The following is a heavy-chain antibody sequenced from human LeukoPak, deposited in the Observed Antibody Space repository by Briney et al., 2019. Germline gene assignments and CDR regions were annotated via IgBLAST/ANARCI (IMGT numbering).Heavy chain of an antibody. Sequence: SETLSLTCTVSGGSISSSSYYWGWIRQPPGKGLEWIGSIYYSGSTYYKASLKSRVTISVDTSKNQFSLKLTSVTAADTAIYYCARQRAYYYDSSGHYQGWFDHWGQGTLVTVSS. J-gene: IGHJ5*02. CDR3: ARQRAYYYDSSGHYQGWFDH. V-gene: IGHV4-39*01. D-gene: IGHD3-22*01. CDR2: IYYSGST. CDR1: GGSISSSSYY.